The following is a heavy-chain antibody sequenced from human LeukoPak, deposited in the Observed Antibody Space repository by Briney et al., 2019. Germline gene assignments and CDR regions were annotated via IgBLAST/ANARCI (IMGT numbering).Heavy chain of an antibody. V-gene: IGHV4-4*07. Sequence: SETPSLTCTVSGGSISSYDWSWIRQPAGNGLGWIGCIYSSGNTNYNPSLKSRVTMSVDTSKNQFSLKLTSVTAADTAVYYCARVYDSTGYYLDYWGQGTPVTVSS. CDR3: ARVYDSTGYYLDY. J-gene: IGHJ4*02. CDR2: IYSSGNT. CDR1: GGSISSYD. D-gene: IGHD3-22*01.